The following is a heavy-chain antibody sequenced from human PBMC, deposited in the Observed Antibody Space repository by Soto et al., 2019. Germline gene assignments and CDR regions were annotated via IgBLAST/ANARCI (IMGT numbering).Heavy chain of an antibody. Sequence: ASVKVSCKASGYTFTSYGISWVRQAPGQGLEWMGWISAYNGNTNYAQKLQGRVTMTTDTSTSTAYMELRSLRSDDTAVYYCARDRAGVYSYGYVPLNWFDPWGQGTLVTVSS. CDR3: ARDRAGVYSYGYVPLNWFDP. V-gene: IGHV1-18*01. CDR1: GYTFTSYG. J-gene: IGHJ5*02. D-gene: IGHD5-18*01. CDR2: ISAYNGNT.